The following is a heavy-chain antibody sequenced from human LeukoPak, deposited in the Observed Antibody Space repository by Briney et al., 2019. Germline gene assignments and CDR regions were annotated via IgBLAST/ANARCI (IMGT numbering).Heavy chain of an antibody. D-gene: IGHD2-2*02. Sequence: PSQTLSLTCTVSGGSISSGDYYWSWIRQPPGKGLEWIGYIYYSGSTYYNPSLKSRVTISVDTSKNQFSVKLSSVTAADTAVYYCARGGIVVVPAAISWFDPWGQGTLVTVSS. V-gene: IGHV4-30-4*01. CDR1: GGSISSGDYY. CDR3: ARGGIVVVPAAISWFDP. CDR2: IYYSGST. J-gene: IGHJ5*02.